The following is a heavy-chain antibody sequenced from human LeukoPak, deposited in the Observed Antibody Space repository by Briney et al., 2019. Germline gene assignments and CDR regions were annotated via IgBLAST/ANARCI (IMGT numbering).Heavy chain of an antibody. Sequence: PGGSLRLSCAASGFTFSSYGMHWVRQAPGKGLEWVAFIRYDGSNKYYADSVKGRFTISRDNSKNTLYLQMNSLRAEDTAVYYCAKDGSIAARPYYFDYWGQGTLVTVSS. D-gene: IGHD6-6*01. V-gene: IGHV3-30*02. J-gene: IGHJ4*02. CDR1: GFTFSSYG. CDR3: AKDGSIAARPYYFDY. CDR2: IRYDGSNK.